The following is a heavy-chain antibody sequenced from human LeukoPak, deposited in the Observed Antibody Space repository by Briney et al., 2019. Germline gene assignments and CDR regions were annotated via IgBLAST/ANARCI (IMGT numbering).Heavy chain of an antibody. CDR3: AKVVQYTASTGTGLDY. V-gene: IGHV3-33*06. D-gene: IGHD6-13*01. Sequence: HPGGSLRLSCAASGFTFSSYSMNWVRQAPGKGLDWVAVIWYDGSYKYYADSVKGRFTISRDNSKNTLYLQMNSLRAEDTAVYYCAKVVQYTASTGTGLDYWGQGTLVTVSS. CDR1: GFTFSSYS. CDR2: IWYDGSYK. J-gene: IGHJ4*02.